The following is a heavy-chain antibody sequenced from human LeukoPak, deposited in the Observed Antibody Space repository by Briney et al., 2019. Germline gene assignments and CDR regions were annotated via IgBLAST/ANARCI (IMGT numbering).Heavy chain of an antibody. CDR2: IKQDGREK. Sequence: GGSLRLSCAASGFTFTCCWMSWVRQTPGKGLEWVASIKQDGREKFYADSVKGRFTISRDNAKNSLYLQVNSLRAEDTAVYFCARVPGVTPYFDSWGQGVLVTVSS. CDR3: ARVPGVTPYFDS. J-gene: IGHJ4*02. D-gene: IGHD4-23*01. CDR1: GFTFTCCW. V-gene: IGHV3-7*01.